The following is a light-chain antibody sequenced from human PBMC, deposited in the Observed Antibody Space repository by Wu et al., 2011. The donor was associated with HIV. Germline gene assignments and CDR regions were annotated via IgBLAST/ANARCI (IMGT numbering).Light chain of an antibody. Sequence: IVLTQSPATLSVSPGERATLSCRASQSVSSNLAWYQQKPGQAPRLLIYGASSRATGIPDRFSGSGSGTDFTLTISRLEPEDFAVYYCQQYGSSSWTFGQGTKVEIK. CDR1: QSVSSN. CDR3: QQYGSSSWT. CDR2: GAS. V-gene: IGKV3-20*01. J-gene: IGKJ1*01.